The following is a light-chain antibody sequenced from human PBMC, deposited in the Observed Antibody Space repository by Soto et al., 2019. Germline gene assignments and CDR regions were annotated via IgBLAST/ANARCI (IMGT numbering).Light chain of an antibody. J-gene: IGKJ5*01. Sequence: EIVMTQSPATLSVSPGERANLSCRASQTVNSNLAWYQQKPGQAPRLLIYGASTRATGIPARFSGSGSGTDFTLTISSLEPEDFAVYYCQQRSNWPPITFGQGTRLEIK. CDR2: GAS. V-gene: IGKV3-15*01. CDR3: QQRSNWPPIT. CDR1: QTVNSN.